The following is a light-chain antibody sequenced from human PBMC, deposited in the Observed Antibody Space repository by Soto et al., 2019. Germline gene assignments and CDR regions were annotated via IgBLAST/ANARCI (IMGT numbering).Light chain of an antibody. Sequence: EMVLTQSPATLSLSPGERATLSCRATQSGTSFLAWYQQKPGQAHRLLIYDTSNRATGIPARLSGSGSGTGFTLPSGTLEPAHFAVYCCQQRSYWCTFGQGTKVQIK. CDR1: QSGTSF. CDR2: DTS. V-gene: IGKV3-11*01. J-gene: IGKJ1*01. CDR3: QQRSYWCT.